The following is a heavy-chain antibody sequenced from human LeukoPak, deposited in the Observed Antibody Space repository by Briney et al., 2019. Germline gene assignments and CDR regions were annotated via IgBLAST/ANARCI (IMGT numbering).Heavy chain of an antibody. CDR2: ISSSSSTI. CDR3: AREAGYFDY. D-gene: IGHD6-25*01. V-gene: IGHV3-48*01. J-gene: IGHJ4*02. CDR1: GFTFSSYS. Sequence: GGSLRLSCAASGFTFSSYSMNWVRQAPGKGVEWVSYISSSSSTIYYADSVKGRFTISRDNAKNSLYLQMNSLRAEDTAVYYCAREAGYFDYWGQGTLVTVSS.